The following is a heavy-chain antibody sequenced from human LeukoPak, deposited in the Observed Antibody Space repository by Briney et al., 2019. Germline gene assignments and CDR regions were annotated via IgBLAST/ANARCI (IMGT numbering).Heavy chain of an antibody. V-gene: IGHV4-39*01. CDR3: ARSSGAKFDP. Sequence: TSSETLSLTCTVSGVSTSTSSDYWGWVRQTPGKGLEWIGSIYYSGNTQYTPSLQSRVTIDIDTSKNEFSLRLSSVTAADSAVYYCARSSGAKFDPWGQGTLVIVPS. D-gene: IGHD4/OR15-4a*01. CDR2: IYYSGNT. J-gene: IGHJ5*02. CDR1: GVSTSTSSDY.